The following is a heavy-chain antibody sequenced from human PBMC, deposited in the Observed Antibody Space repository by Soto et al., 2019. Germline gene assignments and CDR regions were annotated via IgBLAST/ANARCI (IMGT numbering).Heavy chain of an antibody. CDR2: SSAYNGTT. CDR1: GDTFTRYG. CDR3: ARVITIFGVASRPDYGMDV. D-gene: IGHD3-3*01. Sequence: ASVKVSCKASGDTFTRYGVRWGREAGGQGLEWMGWSSAYNGTTNYAQKAQGRNTMTTDTPTSTAYLDPRRLRSDATAVTDCARVITIFGVASRPDYGMDVWGQGTTVTVSS. V-gene: IGHV1-18*01. J-gene: IGHJ6*02.